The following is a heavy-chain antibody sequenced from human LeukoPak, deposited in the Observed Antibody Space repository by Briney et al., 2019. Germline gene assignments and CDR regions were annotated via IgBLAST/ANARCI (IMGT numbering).Heavy chain of an antibody. CDR2: IYSAGNT. V-gene: IGHV3-53*01. Sequence: SGESLGLFCAASGFTGSSIYMTWVRQAAGKGLEWVSLIYSAGNTYYADSVKGRFTISRDNSQNTLYLQLNSLRGEDTAVYYCARAYGDSYYHHYGIDVCGEGTTVTVSS. CDR1: GFTGSSIY. D-gene: IGHD4-17*01. CDR3: ARAYGDSYYHHYGIDV. J-gene: IGHJ6*04.